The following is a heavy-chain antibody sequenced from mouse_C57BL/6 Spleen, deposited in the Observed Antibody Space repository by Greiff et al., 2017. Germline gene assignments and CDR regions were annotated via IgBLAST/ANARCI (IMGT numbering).Heavy chain of an antibody. V-gene: IGHV5-16*01. CDR1: GFTFSDYY. CDR3: ARDKDYYGSSYVSYWDFDV. Sequence: EVKLVESEGGLVQPGSSMKLSCTASGFTFSDYYMAWVRQVPEKGLEWVANINYDGSSTYYLDSLKSRFIISRDNAKNILYLQMSSLKSEDTATYYCARDKDYYGSSYVSYWDFDVWGTGTTVTVSS. J-gene: IGHJ1*03. D-gene: IGHD1-1*01. CDR2: INYDGSST.